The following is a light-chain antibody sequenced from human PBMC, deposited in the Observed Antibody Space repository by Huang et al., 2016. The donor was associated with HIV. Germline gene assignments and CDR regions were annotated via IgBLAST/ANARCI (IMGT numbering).Light chain of an antibody. CDR2: AAS. CDR1: QGISNS. Sequence: DIQMTQSPSSLSASVGDRVTLTCRASQGISNSLAWYQQKPGKAPKLLFYAASRLESGVPARFSGSGSGTDYTLTISSLQPEDFATYYCQQYYSTRTTFGQGTRLEIK. CDR3: QQYYSTRTT. V-gene: IGKV1-NL1*01. J-gene: IGKJ5*01.